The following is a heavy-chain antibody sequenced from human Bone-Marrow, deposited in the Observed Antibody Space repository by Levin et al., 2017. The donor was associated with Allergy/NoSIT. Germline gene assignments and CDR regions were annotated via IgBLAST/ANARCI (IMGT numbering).Heavy chain of an antibody. Sequence: GESLKISCAASGFTFSSYWMHWVRQAPGKGLVWVSRINMDGSSTTLADSVKGRFTISRDNAENTLYLQMNSLRAEDTAVYYCARGLQYFGEVSPVDYWGQGNLVTVSS. J-gene: IGHJ4*02. V-gene: IGHV3-74*01. CDR1: GFTFSSYW. D-gene: IGHD3-10*01. CDR2: INMDGSST. CDR3: ARGLQYFGEVSPVDY.